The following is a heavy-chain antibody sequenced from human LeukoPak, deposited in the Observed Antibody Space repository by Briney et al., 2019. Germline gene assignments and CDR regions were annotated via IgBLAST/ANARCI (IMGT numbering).Heavy chain of an antibody. Sequence: SETLSLTCTVSGGSISSYYWSWIRQPPGKGLEWIGYIYCSGSTNYNPSLKSRVTMSVDTSKNQFSLKLSSVTAADTAVYYCARRSSWDYDFDYWGQGTLVTVSS. CDR1: GGSISSYY. CDR2: IYCSGST. J-gene: IGHJ4*02. D-gene: IGHD1-7*01. V-gene: IGHV4-59*01. CDR3: ARRSSWDYDFDY.